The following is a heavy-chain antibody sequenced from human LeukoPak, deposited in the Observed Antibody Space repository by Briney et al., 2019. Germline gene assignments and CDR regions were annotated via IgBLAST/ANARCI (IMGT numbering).Heavy chain of an antibody. D-gene: IGHD3-10*01. Sequence: ASVKVSCKASGYTFTSYGISWVRQAPGQGLQWMGWISGYIGSTNYAQKLQGRVTMTTDTSTSTAYMELRSLRSDDTAVYYCARCITMVRGVIIRGENWFDPWGQGTLVTVSS. CDR2: ISGYIGST. CDR1: GYTFTSYG. J-gene: IGHJ5*02. CDR3: ARCITMVRGVIIRGENWFDP. V-gene: IGHV1-18*01.